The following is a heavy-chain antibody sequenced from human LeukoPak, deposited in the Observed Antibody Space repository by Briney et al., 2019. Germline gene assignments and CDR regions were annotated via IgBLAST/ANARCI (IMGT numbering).Heavy chain of an antibody. V-gene: IGHV4-4*08. CDR2: IYTNGST. CDR3: ARAQGSGSQMYYYYYMDV. J-gene: IGHJ6*03. Sequence: LRLSCAASGFTFSSYEMSWVRQAPGKGLEWIGRIYTNGSTNYNPSLKSRVTISVDTSKNQFSLKLSSVTAADTAVYYCARAQGSGSQMYYYYYMDVWGKGTTVTISS. D-gene: IGHD3-10*01. CDR1: GFTFSSYE.